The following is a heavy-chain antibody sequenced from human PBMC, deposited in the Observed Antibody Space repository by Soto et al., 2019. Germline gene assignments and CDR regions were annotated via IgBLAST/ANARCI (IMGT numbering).Heavy chain of an antibody. CDR3: ARDLRYCSGGSCQVSNWFDP. CDR1: DGSIINYY. D-gene: IGHD2-15*01. Sequence: SLILCLTWTVSDGSIINYYGSCIRQHPGKGLEWIGYIYYSGSTNYNPSLKSRVTISVDTSKNQFSLKLSSVTAADTAVYYCARDLRYCSGGSCQVSNWFDPWGQGTLVTVSS. CDR2: IYYSGST. J-gene: IGHJ5*02. V-gene: IGHV4-59*01.